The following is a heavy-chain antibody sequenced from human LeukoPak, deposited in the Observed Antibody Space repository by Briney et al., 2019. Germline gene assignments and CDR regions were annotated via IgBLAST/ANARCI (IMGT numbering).Heavy chain of an antibody. J-gene: IGHJ4*02. Sequence: ASVPVSLKASVYTFPDYYMHGVRQAPAQGLEWMGGISPNSGGTNYAQKFQGRVTMTRDTSITTAYMELSRLRSDDTAVYYCARAYSSSSSSDFWGQGTLVIVSS. V-gene: IGHV1-2*02. CDR3: ARAYSSSSSSDF. CDR2: ISPNSGGT. CDR1: VYTFPDYY. D-gene: IGHD6-6*01.